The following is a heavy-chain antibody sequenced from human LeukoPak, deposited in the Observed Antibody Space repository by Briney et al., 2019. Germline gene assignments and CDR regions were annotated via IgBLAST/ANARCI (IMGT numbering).Heavy chain of an antibody. J-gene: IGHJ4*02. V-gene: IGHV1-18*01. D-gene: IGHD1-14*01. CDR3: ARDGGRLQTPESPINDY. Sequence: WASVKVSCKASGYGFHSYGITWVRQAPGHGLEWMGWISGHDDRTEYAQKFQGRVTMSTDKSTSTASMELRRLTYDDTGVYYCARDGGRLQTPESPINDYWGQGTLVNVSS. CDR2: ISGHDDRT. CDR1: GYGFHSYG.